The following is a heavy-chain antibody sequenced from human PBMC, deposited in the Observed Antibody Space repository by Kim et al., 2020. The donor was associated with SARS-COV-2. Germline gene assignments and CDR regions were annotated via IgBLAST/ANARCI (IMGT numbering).Heavy chain of an antibody. CDR2: ISYDGSNK. CDR1: GFTFSSYA. J-gene: IGHJ4*02. Sequence: GGSLRLSCAASGFTFSSYAMHWVRQAPGKGLEWVAVISYDGSNKYYADSVKGRFTISRDNSKNTLYLQMNILRAEDTAVYYCARTYSGSYSGYFDYWGQGTLVTVSS. CDR3: ARTYSGSYSGYFDY. V-gene: IGHV3-30*04. D-gene: IGHD1-26*01.